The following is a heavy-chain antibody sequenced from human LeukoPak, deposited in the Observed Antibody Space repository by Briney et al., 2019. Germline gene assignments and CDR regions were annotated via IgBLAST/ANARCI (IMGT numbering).Heavy chain of an antibody. CDR1: GYTFTAYY. V-gene: IGHV1-2*02. D-gene: IGHD4-23*01. CDR3: ARMRDLVGTSPLGY. Sequence: ASVKVSCKASGYTFTAYYIHWLRQAPGQGPEWMGWIKPDSGSSHYAQKFLGRVTMTSDTSITTAYTELSSLRSEDTAIYYCARMRDLVGTSPLGYWGQGTLVTVSS. J-gene: IGHJ4*02. CDR2: IKPDSGSS.